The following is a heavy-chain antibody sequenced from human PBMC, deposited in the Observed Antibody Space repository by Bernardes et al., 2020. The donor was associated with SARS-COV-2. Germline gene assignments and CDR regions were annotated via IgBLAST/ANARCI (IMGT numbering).Heavy chain of an antibody. D-gene: IGHD2-2*01. Sequence: ASVKVSCKASGYTFTSYSLNWVRQAPGQGLEWMGWISANNGDTKYAQKLQGRVTMTTDPSTSTAYLDLRSLRSDDTAVYYCARDLGVLVPAANDYWGQGTLVTVSS. CDR1: GYTFTSYS. CDR3: ARDLGVLVPAANDY. CDR2: ISANNGDT. J-gene: IGHJ4*02. V-gene: IGHV1-18*01.